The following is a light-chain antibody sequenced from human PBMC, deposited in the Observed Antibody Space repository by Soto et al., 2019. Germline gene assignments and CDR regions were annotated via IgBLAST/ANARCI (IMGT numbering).Light chain of an antibody. Sequence: DIVMTQSPDSLAVSLGERATINCKSSQSLLYSSNNKNYLAWYQQKPGQPPKLLIYWASTRESGVPDRFSGSGSGTDFTLTISSLQAEDVAVYYCHQYYSTPPTFGQGTKVELK. CDR2: WAS. J-gene: IGKJ1*01. CDR1: QSLLYSSNNKNY. V-gene: IGKV4-1*01. CDR3: HQYYSTPPT.